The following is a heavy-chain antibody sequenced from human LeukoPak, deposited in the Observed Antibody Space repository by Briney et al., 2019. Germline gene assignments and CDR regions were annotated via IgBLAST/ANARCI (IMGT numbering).Heavy chain of an antibody. J-gene: IGHJ6*03. Sequence: GGSLRLSCAASGFTFSSYSMNWVRQAPGKGLEWVSSISSSSSYIYYADSVKGRFTISRDNAKNSLYLQMNSLRAEDTAVYYCARDRERDDYGGNLDYYYYYMDVWGKGTTVTVSS. CDR3: ARDRERDDYGGNLDYYYYYMDV. V-gene: IGHV3-21*01. CDR1: GFTFSSYS. D-gene: IGHD4-23*01. CDR2: ISSSSSYI.